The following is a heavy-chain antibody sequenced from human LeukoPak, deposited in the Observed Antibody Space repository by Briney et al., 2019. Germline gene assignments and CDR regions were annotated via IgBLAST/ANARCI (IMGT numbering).Heavy chain of an antibody. CDR1: GGSISSYY. CDR3: ARDGGSGSYLTKHFDY. CDR2: IYTNGST. J-gene: IGHJ4*02. Sequence: SETLSLTCTVSGGSISSYYWSWIRQPAGKGLEWIGRIYTNGSTNYNPSLKSRVTMSVDTSKNQFSLKLSSVTAADTAVYYCARDGGSGSYLTKHFDYWGQGTLVTVSS. D-gene: IGHD3-10*01. V-gene: IGHV4-4*07.